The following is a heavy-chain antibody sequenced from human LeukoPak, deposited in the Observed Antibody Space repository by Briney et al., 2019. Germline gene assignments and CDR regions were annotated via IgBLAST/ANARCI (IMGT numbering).Heavy chain of an antibody. V-gene: IGHV1-18*01. Sequence: GASVKVSFKASGYTFTSYGISWVRQAPGQGLEWMGWISAYNGNTNYAQKLQGRVTMTTDTSTSTAYMELRSLRSDDTAVYYCARVRGYCSSTSCLDAFDIWGQGTMVTVSS. D-gene: IGHD2-2*01. J-gene: IGHJ3*02. CDR2: ISAYNGNT. CDR1: GYTFTSYG. CDR3: ARVRGYCSSTSCLDAFDI.